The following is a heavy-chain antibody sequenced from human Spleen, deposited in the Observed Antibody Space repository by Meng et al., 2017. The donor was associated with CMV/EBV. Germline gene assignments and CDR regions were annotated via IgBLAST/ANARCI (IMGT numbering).Heavy chain of an antibody. Sequence: GGSLRLSCAASGFTFSSYWMHWVRQAPGKGLVWVSRINSDGSSTNYADSVKGRFTISRDNAKNTLYLQMNSLRAEDTAVYYCASETAYCSAGSCYEHWFDTWGQGTLVTVSS. D-gene: IGHD2-15*01. CDR3: ASETAYCSAGSCYEHWFDT. V-gene: IGHV3-74*01. J-gene: IGHJ5*02. CDR2: INSDGSST. CDR1: GFTFSSYW.